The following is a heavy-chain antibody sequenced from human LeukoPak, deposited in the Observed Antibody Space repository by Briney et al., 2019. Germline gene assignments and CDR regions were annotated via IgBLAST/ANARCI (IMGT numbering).Heavy chain of an antibody. Sequence: GGSLRLSCAASGFTFSSYWMTWGRRAPGKGLEWVANIRQDGSEKNYVDSVKGRFTISRDNAKNSLYLQMNSPRVEDTAVYFCMRQNRAYFFGHWGQGTLVTVSS. CDR2: IRQDGSEK. J-gene: IGHJ1*01. CDR3: MRQNRAYFFGH. D-gene: IGHD3-3*01. V-gene: IGHV3-7*01. CDR1: GFTFSSYW.